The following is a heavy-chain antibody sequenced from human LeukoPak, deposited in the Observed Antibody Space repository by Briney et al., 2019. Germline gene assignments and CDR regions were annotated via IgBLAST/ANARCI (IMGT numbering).Heavy chain of an antibody. V-gene: IGHV3-30*02. CDR3: AREGTAAYFDY. J-gene: IGHJ4*02. D-gene: IGHD2-2*01. CDR2: IRYDGSKK. Sequence: GGSLRLSCAASGFSFNTNGMHWVRQAPGKGLEWVAFIRYDGSKKSYADSMKGRFTVSRDDSKNTLYLQMNSLRAEDTAVYYCAREGTAAYFDYWGQGTLVTVSS. CDR1: GFSFNTNG.